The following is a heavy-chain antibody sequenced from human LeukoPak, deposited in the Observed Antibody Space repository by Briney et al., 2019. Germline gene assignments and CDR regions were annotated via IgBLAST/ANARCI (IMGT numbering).Heavy chain of an antibody. J-gene: IGHJ3*02. V-gene: IGHV3-7*03. CDR3: ASLSGSSLNAFDI. CDR2: IKRDGSEE. D-gene: IGHD1-26*01. Sequence: GESLRLSCAASEFTFSSYWMSWVRQAPGKGLEWVANIKRDGSEEYYVDSVKGRFTISRDNAKNTLYLQMNSLRVEDTAVYYCASLSGSSLNAFDIWGQGTMVTVSS. CDR1: EFTFSSYW.